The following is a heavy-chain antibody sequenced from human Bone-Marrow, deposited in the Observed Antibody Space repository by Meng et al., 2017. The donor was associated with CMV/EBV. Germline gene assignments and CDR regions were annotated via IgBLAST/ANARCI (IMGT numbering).Heavy chain of an antibody. CDR3: ARTVSSSWYFGGDSDWYFDL. CDR1: SSYY. Sequence: SSYYWGWIRQPPGKGLEWIGSIYYSGSTYYNPSLKSRVTISVDTSKNQFSLKLSSVTAADTAVYYCARTVSSSWYFGGDSDWYFDLWGRGTLVTVSS. V-gene: IGHV4-39*07. CDR2: IYYSGST. J-gene: IGHJ2*01. D-gene: IGHD6-13*01.